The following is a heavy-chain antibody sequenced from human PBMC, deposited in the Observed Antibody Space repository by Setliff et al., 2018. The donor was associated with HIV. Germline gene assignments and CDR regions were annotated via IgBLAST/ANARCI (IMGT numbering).Heavy chain of an antibody. Sequence: SETLSLTCTVSGGPISSGDYYWTWIRQHPEKGLDWIGYIYHSGSTYYNPSLKSRVTISVDTSKNQFSLKLSSVTAADTAVYYCARVGGGSSDYWGQGTLVTVSS. V-gene: IGHV4-30-4*08. D-gene: IGHD6-6*01. J-gene: IGHJ4*02. CDR1: GGPISSGDYY. CDR3: ARVGGGSSDY. CDR2: IYHSGST.